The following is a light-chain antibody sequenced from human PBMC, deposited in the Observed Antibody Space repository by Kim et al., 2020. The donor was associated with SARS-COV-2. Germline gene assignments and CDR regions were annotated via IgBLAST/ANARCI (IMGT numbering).Light chain of an antibody. J-gene: IGKJ2*01. CDR2: GAS. Sequence: DIQLTQSPSSLSASVGDRVTITCRAGQTISTYLNWYQQKPGKAPNLLIYGASSLQSGVPSRFSGSGSGTDFTLTINSLHLEDFATYYCQQSYKSPHTFGQGTKVDIK. CDR1: QTISTY. V-gene: IGKV1-39*01. CDR3: QQSYKSPHT.